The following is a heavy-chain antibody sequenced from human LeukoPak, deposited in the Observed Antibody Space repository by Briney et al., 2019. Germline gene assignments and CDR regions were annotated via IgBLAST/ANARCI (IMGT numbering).Heavy chain of an antibody. D-gene: IGHD6-19*01. CDR2: VGHSGSA. Sequence: SETLSLTCAVSGGSFSAFFWRWIRQPPGKGLEWIGDVGHSGSADYNPSLKSRVTVSADPSKTQFSLKLSSVTAADTAVYYCARHVRSSGWLRTKAFDYWGQGTLVTVSS. J-gene: IGHJ4*02. CDR1: GGSFSAFF. CDR3: ARHVRSSGWLRTKAFDY. V-gene: IGHV4-34*01.